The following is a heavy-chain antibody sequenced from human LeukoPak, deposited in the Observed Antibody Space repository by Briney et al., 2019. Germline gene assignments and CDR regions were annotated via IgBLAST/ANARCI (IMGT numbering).Heavy chain of an antibody. Sequence: PGGSLRLSCAASGFTFSSYAMSWVRQAPGKGLEWVSAISGSGGSTYYADSVKGRLTISRDNSKNTLYLQMNSLRAEDTAVYYCAKDEGDILTGGFDPWGQGTLVTVSS. D-gene: IGHD3-9*01. CDR3: AKDEGDILTGGFDP. V-gene: IGHV3-23*01. J-gene: IGHJ5*02. CDR2: ISGSGGST. CDR1: GFTFSSYA.